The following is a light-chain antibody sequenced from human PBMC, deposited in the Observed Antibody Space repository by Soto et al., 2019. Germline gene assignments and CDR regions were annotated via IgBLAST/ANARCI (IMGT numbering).Light chain of an antibody. CDR1: RSDVGGYNY. J-gene: IGLJ2*01. V-gene: IGLV2-14*01. Sequence: SALTQPASVSGSPGQSITISCTGTRSDVGGYNYVSWYQQHPGKAPKLMIYEVSNRPSGVSNRFSGSKSGNTASLTISGLQAEDEADYYCSSYTSSSSVVFGGGTQLTVL. CDR3: SSYTSSSSVV. CDR2: EVS.